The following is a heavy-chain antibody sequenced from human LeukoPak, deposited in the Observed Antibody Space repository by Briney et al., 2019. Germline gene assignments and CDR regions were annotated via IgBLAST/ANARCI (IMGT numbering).Heavy chain of an antibody. D-gene: IGHD3-16*02. CDR3: ARGNYDYVWGSYRSRRDFDY. Sequence: ASVKVSCKASGYTFTSYDINWVRQATGRGLEWMGWMNPNSGNTGYAQKFQGRVTMTRNTSIRTAYMELSSLRSEDTAVYYCARGNYDYVWGSYRSRRDFDYWGQGTLVTVSS. V-gene: IGHV1-8*01. CDR2: MNPNSGNT. J-gene: IGHJ4*02. CDR1: GYTFTSYD.